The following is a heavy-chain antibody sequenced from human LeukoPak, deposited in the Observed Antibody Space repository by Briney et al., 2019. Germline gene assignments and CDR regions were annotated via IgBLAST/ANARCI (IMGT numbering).Heavy chain of an antibody. D-gene: IGHD3-3*01. V-gene: IGHV1-8*01. CDR3: ARGDHYDFWSGLRVYGMDV. CDR1: GYTFTIYD. Sequence: ASVTVSCTASGYTFTIYDINWVRQAPGQGLEWMGWMNPNSGNTGYAQKFQGRVTMTRNTSISTAYMELSSLRSEDTAVYYCARGDHYDFWSGLRVYGMDVWGKGPRSPSPQ. CDR2: MNPNSGNT. J-gene: IGHJ6*01.